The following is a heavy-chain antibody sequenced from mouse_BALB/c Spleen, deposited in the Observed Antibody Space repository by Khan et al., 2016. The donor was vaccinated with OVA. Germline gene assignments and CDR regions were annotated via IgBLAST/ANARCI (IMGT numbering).Heavy chain of an antibody. J-gene: IGHJ4*01. CDR3: ARPPYFSYVMDT. CDR1: GYTFTKSG. V-gene: IGHV9-3-1*01. CDR2: INTYTGEP. Sequence: QIQLVQSGPELKKPGETVKISCKASGYTFTKSGMNWVKQAPGKGLKWMGWINTYTGEPTYADDFKGRFAFSLETSASTAYLQINNLKNEDTATYFCARPPYFSYVMDTWGQGTSVNVSS. D-gene: IGHD2-10*01.